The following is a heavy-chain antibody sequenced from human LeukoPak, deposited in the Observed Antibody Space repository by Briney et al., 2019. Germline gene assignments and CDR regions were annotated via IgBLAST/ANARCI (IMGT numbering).Heavy chain of an antibody. CDR2: IYTSGST. CDR1: GGSISSYY. CDR3: ARDCKETPYSSSRVAYYYYYMDV. V-gene: IGHV4-4*07. D-gene: IGHD6-6*01. J-gene: IGHJ6*03. Sequence: KPSETLSLTCTVSGGSISSYYWSWIRQPAGKGLEWIGRIYTSGSTNYNPSLKSRVTMSVDTSKTQFSLKLSSVTAADTAVYYCARDCKETPYSSSRVAYYYYYMDVWGKGTTVTVSS.